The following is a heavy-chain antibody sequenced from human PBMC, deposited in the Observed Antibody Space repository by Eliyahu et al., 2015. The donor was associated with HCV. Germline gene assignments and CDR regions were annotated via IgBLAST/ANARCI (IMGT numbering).Heavy chain of an antibody. J-gene: IGHJ4*02. CDR2: INAGNGNT. V-gene: IGHV1-3*01. D-gene: IGHD2-8*01. CDR1: GYTFTSYA. Sequence: EVKKPGASVKVSCKASGYTFTSYAMHWVRQAPGQRLEWMGWINAGNGNTKYSQKFQGRVTITRDTSASTAYMELSSLRSEDTAVYYCAIAYPGDCTNGVCYTRGDFVDYWGQGTLVTVSS. CDR3: AIAYPGDCTNGVCYTRGDFVDY.